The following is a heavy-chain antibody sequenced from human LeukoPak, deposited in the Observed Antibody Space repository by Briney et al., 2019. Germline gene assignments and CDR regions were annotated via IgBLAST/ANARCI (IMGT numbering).Heavy chain of an antibody. D-gene: IGHD3-22*01. J-gene: IGHJ4*02. V-gene: IGHV4-59*08. Sequence: SETLSLTCTVSGGSISSYYWSWIRQPPGKGLEWIGYIYYSGSTNYNPSLKSRVTISVDTSKNQFSLKLSSVTAADTAVYYCARGHDSSGYSSDYWAREPWSPSPQ. CDR2: IYYSGST. CDR3: ARGHDSSGYSSDY. CDR1: GGSISSYY.